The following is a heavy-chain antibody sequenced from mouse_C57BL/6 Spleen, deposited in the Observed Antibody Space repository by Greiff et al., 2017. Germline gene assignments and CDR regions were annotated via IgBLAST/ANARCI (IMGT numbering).Heavy chain of an antibody. CDR1: GYTFTSYG. CDR3: APGTRFAY. V-gene: IGHV1-81*01. Sequence: VKLVESGAELARPGASVKLSCKASGYTFTSYGISWVKQRTGQGLEWIGEIYPRSGNTYYNEKFKGKATLTADKSSSTAYMELRSLTSEDSAVYFCAPGTRFAYWGQGTLVTVSA. J-gene: IGHJ3*01. D-gene: IGHD4-1*01. CDR2: IYPRSGNT.